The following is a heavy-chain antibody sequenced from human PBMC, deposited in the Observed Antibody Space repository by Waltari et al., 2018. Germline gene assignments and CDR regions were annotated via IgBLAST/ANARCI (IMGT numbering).Heavy chain of an antibody. CDR2: IYYSGST. D-gene: IGHD3-22*01. CDR3: ARGDSSGYYFDY. J-gene: IGHJ4*02. Sequence: QVQLQESGPGLVKPSQTLSLTCTVSGGSISRGGYYWSWIRQHPGKGLEWIGYIYYSGSTYYNPSLKSRVTISVDTSKNQFSLKLSSVTAADTAVYYCARGDSSGYYFDYWGQGTLVTVSS. V-gene: IGHV4-31*03. CDR1: GGSISRGGYY.